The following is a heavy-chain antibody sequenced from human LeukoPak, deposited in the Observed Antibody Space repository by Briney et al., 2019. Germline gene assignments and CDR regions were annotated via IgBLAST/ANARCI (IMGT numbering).Heavy chain of an antibody. CDR3: ARDSATMVRGVSAFDI. CDR1: GFTFSDYY. J-gene: IGHJ3*02. Sequence: GGSLRLSCAASGFTFSDYYMSWIRQAPGKGLEWVSYISSSGSTIYYAGSVKGRFTISRDNAKNSLYLQMNSLRAEDTAVYYCARDSATMVRGVSAFDIWGQGTMVTVSS. CDR2: ISSSGSTI. V-gene: IGHV3-11*01. D-gene: IGHD3-10*01.